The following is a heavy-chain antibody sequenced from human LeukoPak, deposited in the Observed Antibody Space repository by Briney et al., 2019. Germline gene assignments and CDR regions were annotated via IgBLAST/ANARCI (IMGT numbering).Heavy chain of an antibody. J-gene: IGHJ4*02. V-gene: IGHV3-23*01. D-gene: IGHD2-2*02. CDR3: AKARSGSSSSCYNY. Sequence: GGSLRLSCAASGFTFSSYAMSWVREAPGKEREWVSAISGSGGSTYYADSVKGRFAISRDNSNNTLYLQMNSLRAEDTAVYYCAKARSGSSSSCYNYWGQGTPVTVSS. CDR2: ISGSGGST. CDR1: GFTFSSYA.